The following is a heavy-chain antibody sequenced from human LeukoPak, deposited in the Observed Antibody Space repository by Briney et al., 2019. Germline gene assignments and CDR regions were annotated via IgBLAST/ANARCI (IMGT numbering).Heavy chain of an antibody. CDR2: ISASNGNT. CDR3: ASPLKLTSYYYGMDV. CDR1: GYTFTSYG. D-gene: IGHD2-15*01. V-gene: IGHV1-18*01. J-gene: IGHJ6*02. Sequence: ASVKVSCKASGYTFTSYGISWVRQAPGQGLEWMGWISASNGNTNYAQKLQGRVTMTTDTSTSTAYMELRSLRSDDTAVYYCASPLKLTSYYYGMDVWGQGTTVTVSS.